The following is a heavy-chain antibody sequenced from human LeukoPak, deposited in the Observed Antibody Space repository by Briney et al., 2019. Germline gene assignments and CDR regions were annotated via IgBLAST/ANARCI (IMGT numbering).Heavy chain of an antibody. CDR2: INHSGST. CDR1: GGSFSGYY. V-gene: IGHV4-34*01. CDR3: ARHMRDWFDP. Sequence: SETLSLTCAVYGGSFSGYYWSWIRQPPGKGLEWIGEINHSGSTNYNPSLKSRVTISVDTSKNQFSLKLSSVTAADTAVYYCARHMRDWFDPWGQGTLVTVSS. J-gene: IGHJ5*02.